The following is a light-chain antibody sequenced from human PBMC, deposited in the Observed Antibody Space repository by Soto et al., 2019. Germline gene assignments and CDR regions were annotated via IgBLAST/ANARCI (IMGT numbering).Light chain of an antibody. Sequence: DIQMTQSPSSLSASVGDRVTITCRASQNISKYLNWYQRKPGKAPKLLIYAASTLQSGVPSRFSGSESGTDFTLTISSLQPEDFGDYICQQSYKTPFTFGPGTKVEIK. CDR1: QNISKY. CDR3: QQSYKTPFT. V-gene: IGKV1-39*01. CDR2: AAS. J-gene: IGKJ3*01.